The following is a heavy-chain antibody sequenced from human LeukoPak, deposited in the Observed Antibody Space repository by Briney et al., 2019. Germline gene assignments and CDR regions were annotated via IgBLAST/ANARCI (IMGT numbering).Heavy chain of an antibody. CDR2: INHSGST. V-gene: IGHV4-39*07. CDR3: ARGDIVVVPAAAFDY. D-gene: IGHD2-2*01. Sequence: PSETLSLTCTVSGGSISSSHYYWSWIRQPPGKGLEWIGEINHSGSTNYNPSLKSRVTISVGTSKNQFSLKLSSVTAADTAVYYCARGDIVVVPAAAFDYWGQGTLVTVSS. CDR1: GGSISSSHYY. J-gene: IGHJ4*02.